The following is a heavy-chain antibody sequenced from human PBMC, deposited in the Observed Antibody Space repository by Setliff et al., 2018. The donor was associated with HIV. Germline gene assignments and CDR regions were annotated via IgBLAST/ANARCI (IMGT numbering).Heavy chain of an antibody. Sequence: GGSLRLSCAASGFSFSSYEINWVRQAPGRGLEWISYISSSGTTLYYADSVKGRFTISRDNAENLLYLQMDSLRAEDTAVYYCAREGVWSGYYTGYMDVWGKGTTVTAP. CDR3: AREGVWSGYYTGYMDV. CDR1: GFSFSSYE. V-gene: IGHV3-48*03. J-gene: IGHJ6*03. CDR2: ISSSGTTL. D-gene: IGHD3-3*01.